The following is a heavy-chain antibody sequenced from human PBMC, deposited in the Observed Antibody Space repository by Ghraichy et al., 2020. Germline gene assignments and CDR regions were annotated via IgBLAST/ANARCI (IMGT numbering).Heavy chain of an antibody. V-gene: IGHV3-33*01. D-gene: IGHD2-2*02. CDR2: IWSDGNNK. J-gene: IGHJ4*02. Sequence: WGSLRLSCAASGFTFSSYGMHWVRQAPGKGLEWVAVIWSDGNNKYYADSVKGRFIISRDNSENTLYLQMNNLRAEDTALYYCARDLYLLECWGQGTLVTVSS. CDR1: GFTFSSYG. CDR3: ARDLYLLEC.